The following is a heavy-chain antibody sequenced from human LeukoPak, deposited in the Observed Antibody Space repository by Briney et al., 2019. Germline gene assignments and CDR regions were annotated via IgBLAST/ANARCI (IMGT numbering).Heavy chain of an antibody. J-gene: IGHJ4*02. V-gene: IGHV3-9*01. CDR1: GFTFDDYA. Sequence: GRSLRLSCAASGFTFDDYAMHWVRQAPGKGLEWVSGISWNSGSIGYADSVKGRFTISRDNTKNSLYLQMNSLRAEDTAVYYCASLPSVSVTSYYWGQGTLVTVSS. CDR3: ASLPSVSVTSYY. CDR2: ISWNSGSI. D-gene: IGHD4-17*01.